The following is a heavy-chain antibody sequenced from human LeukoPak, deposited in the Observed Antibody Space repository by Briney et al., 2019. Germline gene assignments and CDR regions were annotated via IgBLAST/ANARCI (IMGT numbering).Heavy chain of an antibody. Sequence: PGGSLRLSCAASGFTFSSFAMSWVRQAPGKGLEWVSTITDSDDSTYYADSVKGRFTISRDNSKNTLYLQMNSLRAEDTAVYYCAKDSIAAANPIHWGQGTLVTVSS. D-gene: IGHD6-13*01. CDR2: ITDSDDST. J-gene: IGHJ4*02. CDR1: GFTFSSFA. V-gene: IGHV3-23*01. CDR3: AKDSIAAANPIH.